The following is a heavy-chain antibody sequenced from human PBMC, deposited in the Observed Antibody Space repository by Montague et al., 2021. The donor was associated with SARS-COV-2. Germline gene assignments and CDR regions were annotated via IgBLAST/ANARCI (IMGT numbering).Heavy chain of an antibody. CDR3: AKEVLRWYFDL. CDR2: IGDRGINT. Sequence: FLRLSCAASGFSFSPYAMHWVRQAPGRGLEYVSAIGDRGINTYYADSVKGRFTISRDDSKKTLYLQMDSLKAEDMAIYYCAKEVLRWYFDLWGRGTPVTVSS. CDR1: GFSFSPYA. V-gene: IGHV3-64*02. J-gene: IGHJ2*01.